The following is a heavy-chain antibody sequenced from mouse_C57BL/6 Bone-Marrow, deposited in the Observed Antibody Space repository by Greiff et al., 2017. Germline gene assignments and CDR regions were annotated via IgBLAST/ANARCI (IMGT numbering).Heavy chain of an antibody. CDR1: GYSFTGYF. CDR3: ATYDYDRGDWYFDV. CDR2: INPYNGDT. D-gene: IGHD2-4*01. V-gene: IGHV1-20*01. Sequence: EVQLQQSGPELVKPGDSVKISCKASGYSFTGYFMNWVMQSHGKSLEWIGRINPYNGDTFYNQKFKGKATLTVDKSSSTAHMELRSLTSEDSAVYYCATYDYDRGDWYFDVWGTGTTVTVSS. J-gene: IGHJ1*03.